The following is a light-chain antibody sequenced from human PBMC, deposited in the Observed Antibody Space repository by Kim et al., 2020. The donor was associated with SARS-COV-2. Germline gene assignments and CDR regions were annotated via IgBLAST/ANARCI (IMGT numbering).Light chain of an antibody. Sequence: IVLTQSPGTLSLSPGERATLSCRASQTVVCRFVAWYQQKPGLAPRLLIYGAYSRTTGIPDRFRGSGTGTDFTLTISRLEPEDFTMYCYQYWDDSPTLPFGGGNKLEIK. V-gene: IGKV3-20*01. CDR2: GAY. CDR3: QYWDDSPTLP. CDR1: QTVVCRF. J-gene: IGKJ4*01.